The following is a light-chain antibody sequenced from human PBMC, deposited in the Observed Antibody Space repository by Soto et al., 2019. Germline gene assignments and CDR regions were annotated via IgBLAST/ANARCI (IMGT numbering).Light chain of an antibody. J-gene: IGKJ4*01. CDR3: QQYYSIPLT. CDR1: QSVLYSSNNKNY. V-gene: IGKV4-1*01. Sequence: DIVMTQSPDSLAVSLGERATINCKSSQSVLYSSNNKNYLAWYQQKPGQPPKLLIYWASTRESGVPDRFSGSGSGTDFTLTVSSLQAEDVAAYYCQQYYSIPLTVGGGTKVEVK. CDR2: WAS.